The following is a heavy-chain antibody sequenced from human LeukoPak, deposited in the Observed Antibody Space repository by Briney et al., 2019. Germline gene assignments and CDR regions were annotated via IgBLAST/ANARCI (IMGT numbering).Heavy chain of an antibody. J-gene: IGHJ4*02. CDR2: IVVGSGNT. D-gene: IGHD6-19*01. CDR1: GFTFTSSA. V-gene: IGHV1-58*01. CDR3: AAEVGEDIAVTGFDY. Sequence: SVKVSCTASGFTFTSSAVQWVRQARGQRLEWIGWIVVGSGNTNYAQKFQERVTITRDMSTSTAYMELSSLRSEDTAVYYCAAEVGEDIAVTGFDYWGQGTLVTVSS.